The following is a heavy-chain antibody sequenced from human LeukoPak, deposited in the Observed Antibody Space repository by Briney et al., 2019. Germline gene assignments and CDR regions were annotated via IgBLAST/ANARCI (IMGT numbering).Heavy chain of an antibody. CDR1: GYTFTSYA. CDR3: ARGTTGSYDACDI. CDR2: ISTYIGYT. Sequence: ASVKVSCKASGYTFTSYAIIWVRQAPGHGLEWMGWISTYIGYTNYAQKSHGRVTMTTATSTTTAYMEPNGLRSDHPSYYYCARGTTGSYDACDIWGQGTMVTVSS. D-gene: IGHD1-1*01. V-gene: IGHV1-18*01. J-gene: IGHJ3*02.